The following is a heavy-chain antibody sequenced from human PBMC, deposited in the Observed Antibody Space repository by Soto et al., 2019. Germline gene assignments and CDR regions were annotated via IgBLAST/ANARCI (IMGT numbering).Heavy chain of an antibody. J-gene: IGHJ4*02. V-gene: IGHV3-23*01. CDR2: ITYNGDNT. D-gene: IGHD5-18*01. CDR3: ARYIRGPTVFYFDF. CDR1: GFTFSSYA. Sequence: QPGGSLRLSCAASGFTFSSYAMTWVRQAPGKGLEWVSVITYNGDNTYYADSVKGRFTISRDNSKDTVHLQMNSLRAEDTAVYYCARYIRGPTVFYFDFWGPGSLVTVSS.